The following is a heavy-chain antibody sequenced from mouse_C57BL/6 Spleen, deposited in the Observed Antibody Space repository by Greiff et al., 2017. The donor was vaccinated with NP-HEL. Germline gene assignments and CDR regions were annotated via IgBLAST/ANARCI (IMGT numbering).Heavy chain of an antibody. J-gene: IGHJ2*01. CDR2: IDPETGGT. Sequence: VQLQQSGAELVRPGASVTLSCKASGYTFTDYEMHWVKQTPVQGLEWIGAIDPETGGTAYNQKFKGKATLTADKSSSTAYMELRSLTSEDSAVYYCTRPDYFDYWGQGTTLTVSS. V-gene: IGHV1-15*01. CDR1: GYTFTDYE. CDR3: TRPDYFDY.